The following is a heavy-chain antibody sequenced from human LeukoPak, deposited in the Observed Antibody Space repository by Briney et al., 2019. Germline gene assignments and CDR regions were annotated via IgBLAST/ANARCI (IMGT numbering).Heavy chain of an antibody. CDR2: IHYSGRI. CDR1: GGSFSGYY. V-gene: IGHV4-34*01. J-gene: IGHJ4*02. D-gene: IGHD5-24*01. CDR3: SRGTDAYKCGNF. Sequence: SETLSLTCAVYGGSFSGYYWTWIRQPPGKGLEWIGEIHYSGRINYNPSLKSRVTISADTSNNHFSLKMNSVTAADTAVYYCSRGTDAYKCGNFWGQGTLVTLSS.